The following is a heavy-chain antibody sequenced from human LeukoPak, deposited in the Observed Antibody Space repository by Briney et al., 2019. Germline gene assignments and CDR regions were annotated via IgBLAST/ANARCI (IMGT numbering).Heavy chain of an antibody. CDR3: AKDRTRGIVVVITSDY. J-gene: IGHJ4*02. D-gene: IGHD3-22*01. Sequence: GGSLRLSCAGSGFTSSSHWMSWVRQAPGKGLEWVAVISYDGSNKYYADSVKGRFTISRDNSKNTLYLQMNSLRAEDTAVYYCAKDRTRGIVVVITSDYWGQGTLVTVSS. CDR1: GFTSSSHW. CDR2: ISYDGSNK. V-gene: IGHV3-30*18.